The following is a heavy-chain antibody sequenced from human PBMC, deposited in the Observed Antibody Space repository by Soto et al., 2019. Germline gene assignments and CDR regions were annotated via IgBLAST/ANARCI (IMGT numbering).Heavy chain of an antibody. CDR1: GFTFDDYA. Sequence: EVQLVESGGGLVQPGRSLRLSCAASGFTFDDYAMHWVRQAPRKGLEWVSGISWNSGSIGYADSVKGRFTISRDNAKNSLYLQMNSLRAEDTALYYCAKDIGPMEELPIDYWGQGTLVTVSS. CDR3: AKDIGPMEELPIDY. D-gene: IGHD1-7*01. CDR2: ISWNSGSI. V-gene: IGHV3-9*01. J-gene: IGHJ4*02.